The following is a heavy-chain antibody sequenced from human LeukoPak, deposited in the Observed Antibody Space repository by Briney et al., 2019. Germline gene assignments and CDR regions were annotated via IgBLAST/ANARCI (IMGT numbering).Heavy chain of an antibody. Sequence: SVKISCKASGDTFTSYTISWVRQAPGQGLEWMGIIIPILGIANYAQKFQGRVTITADKSTSTAYMELSSLRSEDTAVYYCASAVGDFWSGYYDYWGQGTLVTVSS. CDR3: ASAVGDFWSGYYDY. CDR1: GDTFTSYT. D-gene: IGHD3-3*01. J-gene: IGHJ4*02. CDR2: IIPILGIA. V-gene: IGHV1-69*02.